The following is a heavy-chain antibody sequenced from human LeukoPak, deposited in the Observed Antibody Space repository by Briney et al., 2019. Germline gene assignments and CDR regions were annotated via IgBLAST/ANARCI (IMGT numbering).Heavy chain of an antibody. J-gene: IGHJ4*02. CDR2: ISWNGARI. CDR3: VKDLVAASENVRGWYPMDY. V-gene: IGHV3-43*02. Sequence: PGGSLRLSCAASGISFSSYAMSWVRQAPGKGLEWVSLISWNGARIHYGDSVKGRFTISRDNSKNSLYLQMNSLRTEDTALYYCVKDLVAASENVRGWYPMDYWGQGTLVTVSS. CDR1: GISFSSYA. D-gene: IGHD6-19*01.